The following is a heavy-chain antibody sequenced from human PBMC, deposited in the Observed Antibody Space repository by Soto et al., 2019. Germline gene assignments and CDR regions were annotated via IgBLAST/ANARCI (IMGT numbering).Heavy chain of an antibody. CDR1: GLSLRTDGVR. CDR3: AHRYRKRFDP. CDR2: IYWDDDK. V-gene: IGHV2-5*02. D-gene: IGHD3-16*02. J-gene: IGHJ5*02. Sequence: QITLKESGPALVKPTQTLTLTCTLSGLSLRTDGVRVGWIRQTPGKALEWLAIIYWDDDKLYNPSLNNRLNITKDTSKDQVVLTMTNMDRVDTGTYYCAHRYRKRFDPWGQGINVTVSS.